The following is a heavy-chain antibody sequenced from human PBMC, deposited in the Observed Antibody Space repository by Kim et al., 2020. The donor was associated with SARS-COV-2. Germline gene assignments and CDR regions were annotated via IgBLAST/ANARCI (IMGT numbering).Heavy chain of an antibody. D-gene: IGHD3-10*01. CDR3: ATLNLAGSGDRYYYYYGMDD. CDR1: GFTFSSYW. J-gene: IGHJ6*02. V-gene: IGHV3-74*01. Sequence: GGSLRLSCAASGFTFSSYWMHWVRQAPGKGLVWVSRINSDGSSTSYADSVKGRFTISRDNAKNTLYLQMNSLRAEDTAVYYCATLNLAGSGDRYYYYYGMDDWGQGTTVTVSS. CDR2: INSDGSST.